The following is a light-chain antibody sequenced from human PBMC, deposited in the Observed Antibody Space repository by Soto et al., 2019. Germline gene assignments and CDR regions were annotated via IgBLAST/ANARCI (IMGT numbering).Light chain of an antibody. Sequence: DIVMTQTPLSLSVTPGQPASISCESSQSLLHSDGKTYLYWYLQKPRQAPQLLIYEVSDRFSGVTDRFSGSGSRIDCTLKSSRVEAGDVGVYYYVQGMERPLTFGQGTRLEIK. CDR1: QSLLHSDGKTY. J-gene: IGKJ5*01. CDR2: EVS. V-gene: IGKV2D-29*01. CDR3: VQGMERPLT.